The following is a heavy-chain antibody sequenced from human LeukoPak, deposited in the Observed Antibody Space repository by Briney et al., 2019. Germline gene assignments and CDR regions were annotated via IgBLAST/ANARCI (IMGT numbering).Heavy chain of an antibody. D-gene: IGHD3-22*01. J-gene: IGHJ6*03. V-gene: IGHV3-48*01. CDR3: ARDFYDSSGYSLDYYYYMDV. Sequence: GGSLRLSCAASGFTVSSNYMSWVRQAPGKGLEWVSDISRSSTTIYYADSVKGRFTISRDNAKNSLYLQMNSLRVEDTAVYYCARDFYDSSGYSLDYYYYMDVWGKGTTVTISS. CDR1: GFTVSSNY. CDR2: ISRSSTTI.